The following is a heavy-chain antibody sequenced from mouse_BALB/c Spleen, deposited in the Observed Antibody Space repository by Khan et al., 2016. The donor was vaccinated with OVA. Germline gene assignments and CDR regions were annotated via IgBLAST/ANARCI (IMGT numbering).Heavy chain of an antibody. D-gene: IGHD2-10*01. J-gene: IGHJ4*01. CDR2: IWSDGST. V-gene: IGHV2-6-1*01. CDR3: ARQPYYHYNIMDY. CDR1: GFSLTNYG. Sequence: VQLQESGPGLVAPSQSLSITCTISGFSLTNYGVHWVRQPPGKGLEWLVVIWSDGSTTYNSALKSRLTISKDNSKSQVFLKMNSLQTDDTAMYFCARQPYYHYNIMDYWGQGTLVTVSS.